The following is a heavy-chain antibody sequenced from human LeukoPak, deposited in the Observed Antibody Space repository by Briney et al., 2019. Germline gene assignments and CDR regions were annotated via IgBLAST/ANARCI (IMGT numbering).Heavy chain of an antibody. CDR3: ARDRSPGWFDP. CDR2: ISGYGSTT. CDR1: GFTFNSNL. Sequence: GGSLRLSCVASGFTFNSNLMHWVRQAPGKGLGWVSRISGYGSTTAYADPVKGRFTISRHNAQNTLYLQMNSLRVDDTAVYYCARDRSPGWFDPWGQGTLVTVSS. J-gene: IGHJ5*02. V-gene: IGHV3-74*03.